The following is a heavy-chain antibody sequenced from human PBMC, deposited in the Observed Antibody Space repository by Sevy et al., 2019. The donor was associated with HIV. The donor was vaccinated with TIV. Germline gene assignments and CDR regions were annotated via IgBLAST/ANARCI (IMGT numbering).Heavy chain of an antibody. V-gene: IGHV3-53*01. CDR3: ARHDYGDKVYWYFDL. CDR2: IYSGGST. J-gene: IGHJ2*01. Sequence: GGSLRLSCAASGFTVSSNYMSWVRQAPGKGLEWISVIYSGGSTYYADSVKGRFTISRDNSKNTLYLQMNSLRAEDTAVNYCARHDYGDKVYWYFDLWGRGTLVTVSS. CDR1: GFTVSSNY. D-gene: IGHD4-17*01.